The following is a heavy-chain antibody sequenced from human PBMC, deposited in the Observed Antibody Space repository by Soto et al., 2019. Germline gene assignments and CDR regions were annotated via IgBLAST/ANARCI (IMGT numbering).Heavy chain of an antibody. Sequence: EVQLLQSGGGLVQPGGSLRLSCAASGFTFRSYAMSWVRQAPGKGLEWLSSISGNGGNTYYAESAKGQFTMSIDNSKNTVYLEMKSLGDEDTAVYYCTKDRLNFVVVLVAATGYNVYWGKGTLVTV. V-gene: IGHV3-23*01. CDR3: TKDRLNFVVVLVAATGYNVY. CDR2: ISGNGGNT. D-gene: IGHD2-15*01. CDR1: GFTFRSYA. J-gene: IGHJ4*02.